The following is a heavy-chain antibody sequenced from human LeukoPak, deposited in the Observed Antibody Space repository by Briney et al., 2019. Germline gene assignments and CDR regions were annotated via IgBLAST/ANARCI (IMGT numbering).Heavy chain of an antibody. J-gene: IGHJ3*02. CDR1: SGSISSNY. CDR2: IYYSGST. Sequence: SETLSLTCTVSSGSISSNYWSWIRQPPGKGLEWIGYIYYSGSTNYNPSLESRVTISVDTSKNQFSLKLSSVTAADTAVYYCARGGGYGDSQNRIGAFDIWGQGTMVTVSS. V-gene: IGHV4-59*01. D-gene: IGHD4-17*01. CDR3: ARGGGYGDSQNRIGAFDI.